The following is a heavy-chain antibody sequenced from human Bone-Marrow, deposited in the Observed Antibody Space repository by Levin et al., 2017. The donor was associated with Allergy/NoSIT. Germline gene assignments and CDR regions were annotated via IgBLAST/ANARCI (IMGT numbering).Heavy chain of an antibody. J-gene: IGHJ4*02. CDR2: IKEDGSDK. CDR3: ARDAPGYGGYVY. V-gene: IGHV3-7*01. Sequence: SGGSLRLSCAASGFTFSNYWMSWVRQAPGKGLEWVANIKEDGSDKYYVDSVKGRITISRDNAKNSLYLQMNSLRAEDTAVYYCARDAPGYGGYVYWGQGTLVTVSS. CDR1: GFTFSNYW. D-gene: IGHD5-12*01.